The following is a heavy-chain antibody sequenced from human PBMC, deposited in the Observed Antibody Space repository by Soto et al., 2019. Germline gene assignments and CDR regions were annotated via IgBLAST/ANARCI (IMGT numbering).Heavy chain of an antibody. CDR3: AKGQPAAPDYYYYHYGMDV. CDR2: ISYDGSNK. J-gene: IGHJ6*02. CDR1: GFTFSNYG. D-gene: IGHD2-2*01. Sequence: GGSLRLSCAASGFTFSNYGMHWVRQAPGKGLEWVAVISYDGSNKYYADSVKGRFTISRDNSKNTLYLQMNSLRAEDTAVYYCAKGQPAAPDYYYYHYGMDVWGQGTTVTVSS. V-gene: IGHV3-30*18.